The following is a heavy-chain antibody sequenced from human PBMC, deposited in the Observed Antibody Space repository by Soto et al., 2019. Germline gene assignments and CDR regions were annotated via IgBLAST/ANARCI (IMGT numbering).Heavy chain of an antibody. CDR1: GGSFSGYY. D-gene: IGHD4-17*01. V-gene: IGHV4-34*01. Sequence: SETLSLTWAVYGGSFSGYYWSWIRQPPGKGLEWIGEINHSGSTNYNPSLKSRGTISVDTAKNQFSLKLSSVPAADTAVYYCARGLGTMTTVTTVARWFDPWGQGTLVTVSS. CDR2: INHSGST. J-gene: IGHJ5*02. CDR3: ARGLGTMTTVTTVARWFDP.